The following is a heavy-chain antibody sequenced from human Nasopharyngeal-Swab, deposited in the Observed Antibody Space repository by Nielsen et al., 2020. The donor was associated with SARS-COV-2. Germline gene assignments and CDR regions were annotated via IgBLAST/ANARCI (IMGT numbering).Heavy chain of an antibody. CDR2: ISYDGGNK. J-gene: IGHJ6*03. Sequence: GESLKISCAASGFTFSSYGMHWVRQAPGKGLEWVAVISYDGGNKYYADSVKGRFTISRDNSKNTLYLQMNSLRAEDTAVYYCAKDITGYSSGWFYYYYYMDVWGKGTTVTVSS. D-gene: IGHD6-19*01. CDR3: AKDITGYSSGWFYYYYYMDV. CDR1: GFTFSSYG. V-gene: IGHV3-30*18.